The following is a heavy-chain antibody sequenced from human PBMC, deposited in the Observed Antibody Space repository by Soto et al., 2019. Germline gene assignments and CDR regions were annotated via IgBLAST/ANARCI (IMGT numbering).Heavy chain of an antibody. CDR1: GYRFTNSW. J-gene: IGHJ4*02. CDR3: ARLGYGYYFDY. V-gene: IGHV5-10-1*01. D-gene: IGHD1-1*01. Sequence: GESLKISFKGSGYRFTNSWITWVRQMPGKGLEWMGRIDPSDSYTNYSPSFQGHVTISVDKSISTAYLQWSSLKASDTAIYYCARLGYGYYFDYGGQGTLVTVSS. CDR2: IDPSDSYT.